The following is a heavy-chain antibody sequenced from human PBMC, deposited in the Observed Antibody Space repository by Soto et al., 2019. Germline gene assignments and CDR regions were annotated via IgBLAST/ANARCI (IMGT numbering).Heavy chain of an antibody. Sequence: ASVKVSCKASGHKFTGYGISWVRQAPGQGLEWMGWISAYTGNTNFAQKFQGRVSMTIDTSTNTAYMDLRSLTSDDTAVYYCARDRVQGVVTAHCNGMDVWGLGTTVTVSS. CDR1: GHKFTGYG. CDR3: ARDRVQGVVTAHCNGMDV. D-gene: IGHD3-22*01. V-gene: IGHV1-18*01. J-gene: IGHJ6*02. CDR2: ISAYTGNT.